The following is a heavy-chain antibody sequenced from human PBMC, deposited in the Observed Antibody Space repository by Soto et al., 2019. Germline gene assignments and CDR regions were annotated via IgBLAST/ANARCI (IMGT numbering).Heavy chain of an antibody. V-gene: IGHV3-23*01. CDR1: GFTFSSHA. Sequence: GGSLRLSCAASGFTFSSHAMSWVRQAPGKGLEWVSAISGSGGTTYYADSVKGRFTISRDNSKNTLYLQMNSLRAEDTAVYYCAKGYGSGSYYRVFDYWGQGTLVTVSS. D-gene: IGHD3-10*01. CDR3: AKGYGSGSYYRVFDY. J-gene: IGHJ4*02. CDR2: ISGSGGTT.